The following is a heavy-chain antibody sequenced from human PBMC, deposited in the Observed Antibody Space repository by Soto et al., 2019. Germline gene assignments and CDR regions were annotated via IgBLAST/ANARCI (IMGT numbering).Heavy chain of an antibody. CDR2: IYYSGST. D-gene: IGHD3-3*01. Sequence: SETLSLTCTVSGGSISSYYWSWIRQPPGKGLEWIGYIYYSGSTNYNPSLKSRVTISVDTSKNQFSLKLSSVTAADTAVYYCATGHDFWSGYYNWGQGTLVTVYS. CDR3: ATGHDFWSGYYN. CDR1: GGSISSYY. J-gene: IGHJ4*02. V-gene: IGHV4-59*01.